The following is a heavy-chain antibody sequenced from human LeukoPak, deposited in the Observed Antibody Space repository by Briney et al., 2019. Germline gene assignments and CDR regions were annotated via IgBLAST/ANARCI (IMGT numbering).Heavy chain of an antibody. CDR3: ARGTFGVVISPAYYYYGMDV. CDR1: GFIFSNYG. D-gene: IGHD3-3*01. CDR2: ISYDGSNK. Sequence: GGSLRLSCAASGFIFSNYGMHWVRKAPGKGLEWVAVISYDGSNKYYADSVKGRFTISRDNSKNTLDLQMNSLRVEDTAVYYCARGTFGVVISPAYYYYGMDVWGQGTTVTVSS. J-gene: IGHJ6*02. V-gene: IGHV3-30*03.